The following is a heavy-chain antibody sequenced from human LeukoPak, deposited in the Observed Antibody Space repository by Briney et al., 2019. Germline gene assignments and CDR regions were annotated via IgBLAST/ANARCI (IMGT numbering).Heavy chain of an antibody. Sequence: SETLSLTCTVSGGSISSYYWSWIRQPPGKGLEWIGYIYYSGSTNYNPSLKSRVTISVDTSKNQFSLRLSSVTVADTAVYYCARGRDGYKEYYFDYWGQGTLVTVSS. V-gene: IGHV4-59*01. CDR1: GGSISSYY. J-gene: IGHJ4*02. CDR3: ARGRDGYKEYYFDY. CDR2: IYYSGST. D-gene: IGHD5-24*01.